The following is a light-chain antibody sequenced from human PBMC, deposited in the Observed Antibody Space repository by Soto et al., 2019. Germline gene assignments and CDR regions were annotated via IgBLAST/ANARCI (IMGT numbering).Light chain of an antibody. CDR2: GAS. V-gene: IGKV3-20*01. CDR1: QSVRNL. Sequence: EIVLTQSPGTLSLSPGERATLSCRASQSVRNLLAWYRQRPGQAPRLLIHGASIRATGIPDRFSGSGSGTEFTLTISRLEPEDFAVYYCQHYIRSPFLFGPGTKVDIK. J-gene: IGKJ3*01. CDR3: QHYIRSPFL.